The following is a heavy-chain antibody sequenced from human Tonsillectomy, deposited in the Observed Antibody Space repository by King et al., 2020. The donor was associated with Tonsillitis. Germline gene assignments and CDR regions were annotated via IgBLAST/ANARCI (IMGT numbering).Heavy chain of an antibody. CDR2: ITWNGGST. J-gene: IGHJ2*01. CDR3: ARRVSGGSWHFDL. V-gene: IGHV3-20*01. D-gene: IGHD2-15*01. Sequence: VQLVESGGGVVRPGGSLRLSCAASGFTFDDYGMRWVRQAPGKGLEWVAGITWNGGSTGYADSVKGRFTISRDNAKNSLYLQMNSLRAEDTALYNCARRVSGGSWHFDLWGRGNRVTVP. CDR1: GFTFDDYG.